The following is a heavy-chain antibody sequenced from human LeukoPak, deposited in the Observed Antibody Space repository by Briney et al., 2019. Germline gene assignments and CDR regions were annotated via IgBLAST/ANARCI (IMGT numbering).Heavy chain of an antibody. CDR2: ISSTSSYI. CDR1: GFIFSKYA. CDR3: ARALWSGPVYYGMDV. J-gene: IGHJ6*02. V-gene: IGHV3-21*06. Sequence: GGSLRLSCPGSGFIFSKYAMQWVRQAPGKGLEWVSSISSTSSYIYYADSVKGRFTISRDNAKNSLYLQMNSLRAEDTAVYYCARALWSGPVYYGMDVWGQGTTVTVSS. D-gene: IGHD3-10*01.